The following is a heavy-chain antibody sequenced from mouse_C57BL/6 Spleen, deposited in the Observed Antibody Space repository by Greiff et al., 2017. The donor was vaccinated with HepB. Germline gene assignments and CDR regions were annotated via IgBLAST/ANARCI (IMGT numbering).Heavy chain of an antibody. CDR3: ARRGNYYYFDY. D-gene: IGHD2-1*01. Sequence: VQLQQSGAELVKPGASVKLSCKASGYTFTSYWMQWVKQRPGQGLEWIGEIDPSDSYTNYNQKFKGKATLTVDTSSSTAYMQLSSLTSEDSAVYYCARRGNYYYFDYWGQGTTLTVSS. CDR2: IDPSDSYT. V-gene: IGHV1-50*01. CDR1: GYTFTSYW. J-gene: IGHJ2*01.